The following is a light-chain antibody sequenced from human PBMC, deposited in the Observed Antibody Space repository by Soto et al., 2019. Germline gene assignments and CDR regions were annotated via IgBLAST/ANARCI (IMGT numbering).Light chain of an antibody. CDR1: QSVSSS. V-gene: IGKV3-11*01. CDR3: QQRSNWPLT. CDR2: DVS. Sequence: EIVLTQSPATLSLSPGERATLSCRASQSVSSSFAWYQQKPGQTPRLLIYDVSNRATGIPARFSGSGSGTDVTLTVSSLEPEDFAVYYCQQRSNWPLTCGGGTKVEIK. J-gene: IGKJ4*01.